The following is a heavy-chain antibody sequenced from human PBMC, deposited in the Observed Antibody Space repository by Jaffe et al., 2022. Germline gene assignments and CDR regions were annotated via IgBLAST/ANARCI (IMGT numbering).Heavy chain of an antibody. D-gene: IGHD3-10*01. CDR2: IYWNDDK. J-gene: IGHJ5*02. CDR3: AHRSGWFRELYSFDP. Sequence: QITLKESGPTLVKPTQTLTLTCTFSGFSLSTSGVGVGWIRQPPGKALEWLALIYWNDDKRYSPSLKSRLTITKDTSKNQVVLTMTNMDPVDTATYYCAHRSGWFRELYSFDPWGQGTLVTVSS. V-gene: IGHV2-5*01. CDR1: GFSLSTSGVG.